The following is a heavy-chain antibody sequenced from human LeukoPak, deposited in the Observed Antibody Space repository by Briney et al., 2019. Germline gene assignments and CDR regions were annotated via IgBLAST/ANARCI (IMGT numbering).Heavy chain of an antibody. D-gene: IGHD2-2*01. CDR3: ARNPAHDYFDY. J-gene: IGHJ4*02. CDR2: IIPIFGTA. CDR1: GGTFSSYA. V-gene: IGHV1-69*13. Sequence: ASVKVSCKASGGTFSSYAISWVRQAPGQGLEWMGGIIPIFGTANYAQKFQGRVTITADESTSTAYMEPSSLRSEDTAVYYCARNPAHDYFDYWGQGTLVTVSS.